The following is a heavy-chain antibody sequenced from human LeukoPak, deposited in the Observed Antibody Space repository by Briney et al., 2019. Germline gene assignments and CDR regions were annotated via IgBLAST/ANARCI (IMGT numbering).Heavy chain of an antibody. Sequence: SETLSLTCTVSGGSISSGGYYWSWIRQHPRKGLEWIGYIYYSGSTYYNPSLKSRVTISVDTSKNQFSLKLSSVTAADTAVYYCARDRTYGMDVWGQGTTVTVSS. CDR1: GGSISSGGYY. CDR2: IYYSGST. V-gene: IGHV4-31*03. J-gene: IGHJ6*02. CDR3: ARDRTYGMDV.